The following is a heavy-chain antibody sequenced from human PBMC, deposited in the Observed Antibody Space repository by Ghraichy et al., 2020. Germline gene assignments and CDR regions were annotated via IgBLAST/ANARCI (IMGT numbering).Heavy chain of an antibody. CDR1: GYSISSGYY. J-gene: IGHJ4*02. D-gene: IGHD3-10*01. CDR3: ATSRYGSGSYWGY. CDR2: IYHSGST. V-gene: IGHV4-38-2*02. Sequence: SETLSLTCTVSGYSISSGYYWGWIRQPPGKGLEWIGSIYHSGSTYYNPSLKSRVTISVDTSKNQFSLKLSSVTAADTAVYYCATSRYGSGSYWGYWGQGTLVTVSS.